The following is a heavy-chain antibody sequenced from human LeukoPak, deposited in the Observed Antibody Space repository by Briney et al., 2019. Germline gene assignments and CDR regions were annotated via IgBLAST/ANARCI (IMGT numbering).Heavy chain of an antibody. CDR1: GYTFTSYG. D-gene: IGHD2-2*01. J-gene: IGHJ4*02. V-gene: IGHV1-18*01. CDR2: ISAYNGNT. Sequence: ASVKVSCKASGYTFTSYGISWVRQAPGQGLEWMGWISAYNGNTNYAQKLQGRVTMTTDTSTSTAYMELSSLRSEDTAVYYCAREAERYCSSTSCSRYFDYWGQGTLVTVSS. CDR3: AREAERYCSSTSCSRYFDY.